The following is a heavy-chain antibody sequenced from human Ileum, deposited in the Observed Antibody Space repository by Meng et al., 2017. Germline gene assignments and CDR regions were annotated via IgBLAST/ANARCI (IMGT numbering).Heavy chain of an antibody. V-gene: IGHV3-33*01. CDR2: IWVDGSKT. Sequence: VVVWGAVVQPGTARGPAWAASGFAFRSYGWHWVRQAPGKGLEWVAVIWVDGSKTYYAASVKGRFTFSRDNSKNTLYRQMNSLRADDTAVYYCARYRSGSSDYWGPGTLVTVSS. D-gene: IGHD6-19*01. CDR1: GFAFRSYG. CDR3: ARYRSGSSDY. J-gene: IGHJ4*02.